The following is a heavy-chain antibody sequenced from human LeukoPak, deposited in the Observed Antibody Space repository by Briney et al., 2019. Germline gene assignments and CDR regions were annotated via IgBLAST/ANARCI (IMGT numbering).Heavy chain of an antibody. Sequence: GGSLRLTCAASGFTFSSYGMHWVRQAPGKGLEWVAVIWYDGTNTYYADSVKGRFTISRDNSKNTLYLQMNSLRAEDTAVYYCARDFCSGGSCYPDAFDIWGQGTMVTVSS. J-gene: IGHJ3*02. D-gene: IGHD2-15*01. CDR3: ARDFCSGGSCYPDAFDI. V-gene: IGHV3-33*01. CDR2: IWYDGTNT. CDR1: GFTFSSYG.